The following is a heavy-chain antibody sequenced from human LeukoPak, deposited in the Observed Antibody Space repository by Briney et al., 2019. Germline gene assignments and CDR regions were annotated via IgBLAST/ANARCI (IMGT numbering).Heavy chain of an antibody. CDR3: TRDPHYYHGNPHDF. CDR1: GFTFGDYA. V-gene: IGHV3-49*03. J-gene: IGHJ4*02. Sequence: HTGGSLRLSCTASGFTFGDYAMSWFRQAPGKGLEWVGFIRSKAYGGTTEYAASVKGRFTISRDDSNSIAYLQMNSLIIEDTAVYFCTRDPHYYHGNPHDFWGQGTRVTVSS. D-gene: IGHD4-23*01. CDR2: IRSKAYGGTT.